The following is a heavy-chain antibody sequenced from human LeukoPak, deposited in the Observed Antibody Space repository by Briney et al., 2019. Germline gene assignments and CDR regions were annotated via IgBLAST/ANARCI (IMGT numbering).Heavy chain of an antibody. CDR3: ARVRPYDYVWGSYRPLDY. J-gene: IGHJ4*02. Sequence: GSLRLSCAASGFTFSCNYMSWVRQAPGKGLEWVSVIYSGGSTYYADSVKGRFTISRDNSKNTLYLQMNSLRAEDTAVYYCARVRPYDYVWGSYRPLDYWGQGTLVTVSS. CDR2: IYSGGST. CDR1: GFTFSCNY. V-gene: IGHV3-53*01. D-gene: IGHD3-16*02.